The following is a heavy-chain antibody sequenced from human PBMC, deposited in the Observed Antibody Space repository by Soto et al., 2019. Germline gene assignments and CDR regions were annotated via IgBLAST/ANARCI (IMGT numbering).Heavy chain of an antibody. J-gene: IGHJ6*02. Sequence: ETLSLTCTVSGGSISSSSYDWGWIRQPPGKGLEWIGSIYYSGSTYYNPSLKSRVTISVDTYKNQFSLKLSSVTAADTAVYYCARPHQLVRRDDPYYYYGMDVWGQGTTVTVSS. CDR1: GGSISSSSYD. D-gene: IGHD2-2*01. V-gene: IGHV4-39*01. CDR3: ARPHQLVRRDDPYYYYGMDV. CDR2: IYYSGST.